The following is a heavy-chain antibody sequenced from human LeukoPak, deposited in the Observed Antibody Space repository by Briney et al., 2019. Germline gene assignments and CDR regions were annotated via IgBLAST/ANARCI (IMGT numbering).Heavy chain of an antibody. CDR3: ARDQRSESYYPWGWFDP. J-gene: IGHJ5*02. V-gene: IGHV3-66*02. CDR1: GFAVSTNY. CDR2: IYSDGST. Sequence: GGSLRLSCAASGFAVSTNYLSWVRQAPGKGLEWVLVIYSDGSTYYTDSVKGRFTISRDNSKNTLYLQMNSLRPEDTAVYYCARDQRSESYYPWGWFDPWGQGTLVTVSS. D-gene: IGHD1-26*01.